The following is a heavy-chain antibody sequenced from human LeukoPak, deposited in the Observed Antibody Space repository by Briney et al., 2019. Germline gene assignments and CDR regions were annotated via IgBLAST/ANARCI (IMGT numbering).Heavy chain of an antibody. CDR1: GGSISSYY. CDR2: IYYSGST. CDR3: ARDYGDYFDY. V-gene: IGHV4-59*01. D-gene: IGHD4-17*01. J-gene: IGHJ4*02. Sequence: SETLSLTCTVSGGSISSYYWSWIRQPPGKGLEWIGYIYYSGSTNYNPSLKSRVIISVDTSKNQFSLKLSSVAAADTAVYHCARDYGDYFDYWGQGTLVTVSS.